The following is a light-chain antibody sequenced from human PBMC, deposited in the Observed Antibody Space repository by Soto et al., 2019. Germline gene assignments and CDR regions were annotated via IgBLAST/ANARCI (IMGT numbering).Light chain of an antibody. J-gene: IGLJ3*02. Sequence: QAVVTQEPSLTVSPGETVTLTCGSSTGAVTSGHYPYWFQQKPGQAPRTLIYDTKNKHSWTPARFSGSLLGGKAALTLSGAQPEDEAEYYCLLSYSGPRVFGGGTKLPS. V-gene: IGLV7-46*01. CDR3: LLSYSGPRV. CDR1: TGAVTSGHY. CDR2: DTK.